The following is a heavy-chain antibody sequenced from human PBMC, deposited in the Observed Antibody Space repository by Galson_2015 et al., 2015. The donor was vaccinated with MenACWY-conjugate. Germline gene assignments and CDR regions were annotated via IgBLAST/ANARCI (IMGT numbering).Heavy chain of an antibody. Sequence: SLRLSCATSGFTFSNSWMGWVRQAPGKGLEWVANIKQDGSGKYYVDSVKGRFIISIDNAKNSLFLQMDSLRAEDTALYYCARAKEQWLSKTFDLWGQGTMVTVSS. D-gene: IGHD6-19*01. CDR3: ARAKEQWLSKTFDL. CDR2: IKQDGSGK. CDR1: GFTFSNSW. J-gene: IGHJ3*01. V-gene: IGHV3-7*01.